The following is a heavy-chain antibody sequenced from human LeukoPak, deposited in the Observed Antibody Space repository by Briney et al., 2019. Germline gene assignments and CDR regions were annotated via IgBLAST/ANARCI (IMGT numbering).Heavy chain of an antibody. D-gene: IGHD1-1*01. CDR1: GASISSSY. Sequence: PSETLFLTCTVSGASISSSYWSWIRQSPGKGLEWIGYIHYRGSTNFNPSLKSRVTMSVDTSKNQFSLNLSSVTAADTAVYYCARLSPVQAVQHYYYHSMDVWGKGTTVTVSS. CDR3: ARLSPVQAVQHYYYHSMDV. J-gene: IGHJ6*03. CDR2: IHYRGST. V-gene: IGHV4-59*08.